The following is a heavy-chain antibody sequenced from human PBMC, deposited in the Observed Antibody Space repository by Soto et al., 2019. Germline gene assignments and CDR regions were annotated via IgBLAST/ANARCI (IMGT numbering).Heavy chain of an antibody. Sequence: QVQLVESGGGVVQPGRSLRLSCAASGFTFSNYGMHWVRQAPGKGLEWVAAIWLDGSKKHYAEYVEGRCTIYRDNSKNTLFLQLSSLRAEDTAVFYCARGQRGGNDGGAPFDIWGQGTMVTVSS. V-gene: IGHV3-33*01. CDR2: IWLDGSKK. CDR1: GFTFSNYG. D-gene: IGHD1-1*01. CDR3: ARGQRGGNDGGAPFDI. J-gene: IGHJ3*02.